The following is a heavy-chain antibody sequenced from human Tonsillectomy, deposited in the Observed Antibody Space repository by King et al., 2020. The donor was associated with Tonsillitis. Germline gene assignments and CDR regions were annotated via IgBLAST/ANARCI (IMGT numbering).Heavy chain of an antibody. J-gene: IGHJ4*02. CDR3: ARRGYDWGRPSYFDY. D-gene: IGHD5-12*01. Sequence: VQLVQSGAEVKKPGEYLKISCKGSGYSFTSYWIGWVRQMSGKGMEWMGTIYPGDSDIRYSPSFQGQVSISADKSISTAYLQWSSLKASDTAMYYCARRGYDWGRPSYFDYWGQGTLVTVSS. CDR2: IYPGDSDI. CDR1: GYSFTSYW. V-gene: IGHV5-51*03.